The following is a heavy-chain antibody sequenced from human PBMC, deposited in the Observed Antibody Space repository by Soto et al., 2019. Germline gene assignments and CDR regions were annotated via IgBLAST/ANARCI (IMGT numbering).Heavy chain of an antibody. D-gene: IGHD3-16*01. V-gene: IGHV3-23*01. J-gene: IGHJ4*02. CDR2: ISGSGGRS. Sequence: EVQLLDSGGGLVQPGGSLRLSCAASGFTFSNYAMTWVRQGPGKGLEWVSGISGSGGRSYYADSVKGRFTISRDNSKSTLYLQMISLPAEAPAVYYCAKAYFVWSSEQPYYFDYWGQGTLVTVSS. CDR1: GFTFSNYA. CDR3: AKAYFVWSSEQPYYFDY.